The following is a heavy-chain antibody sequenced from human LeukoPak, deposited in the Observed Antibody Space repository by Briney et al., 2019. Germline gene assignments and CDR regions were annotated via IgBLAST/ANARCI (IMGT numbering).Heavy chain of an antibody. Sequence: GGSLRLSCAASGFTFSSYAMSWVRQAPGKGLEWVSAISGSGGSTYYADSVKGRLTISRDNAKNSLYLQMNSLRAEDTAVYYCASSLRTFDYWGQGTLVTVSS. CDR2: ISGSGGST. D-gene: IGHD5-12*01. CDR1: GFTFSSYA. J-gene: IGHJ4*02. V-gene: IGHV3-23*01. CDR3: ASSLRTFDY.